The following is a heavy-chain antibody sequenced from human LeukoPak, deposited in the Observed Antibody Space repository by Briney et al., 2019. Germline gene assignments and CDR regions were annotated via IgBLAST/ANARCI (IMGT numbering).Heavy chain of an antibody. CDR2: IWYDGSKK. J-gene: IGHJ4*02. CDR1: GYTFSSYG. Sequence: TGGSLRLSCAASGYTFSSYGMRWVRQAPGKGLEWVAVIWYDGSKKYYADSVKGRFTISRDNAKNTVYLQMNSLRAEDTAVYYCARRYSSGWPFDNWGQGTLVTVSS. CDR3: ARRYSSGWPFDN. D-gene: IGHD6-19*01. V-gene: IGHV3-33*01.